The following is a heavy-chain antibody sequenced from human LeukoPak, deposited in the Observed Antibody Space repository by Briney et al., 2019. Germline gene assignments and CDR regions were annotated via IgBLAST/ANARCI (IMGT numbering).Heavy chain of an antibody. V-gene: IGHV3-7*01. J-gene: IGHJ4*02. Sequence: GGSLRLSCAASGVTFSATWMTWVRQAPGKRLEWVAKIKHDGSERYYLESAKGRFTVSKDNAKTSLYLQMNSLRVEDTATYYCASDLNHDSGGWGQGTLVTVSS. CDR1: GVTFSATW. CDR2: IKHDGSER. D-gene: IGHD3-22*01. CDR3: ASDLNHDSGG.